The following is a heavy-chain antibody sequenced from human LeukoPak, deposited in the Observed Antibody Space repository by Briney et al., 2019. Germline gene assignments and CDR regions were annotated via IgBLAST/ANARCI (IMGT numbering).Heavy chain of an antibody. V-gene: IGHV3-23*01. CDR2: FSGSGSNT. CDR1: GFTFSSSG. J-gene: IGHJ4*02. CDR3: ARTRIVGAAGDY. D-gene: IGHD1-26*01. Sequence: PGGSLRLSCAASGFTFSSSGMTWVRQTPGKGLEWVSTFSGSGSNTYYADSVKGRFTISRDNSKNTLYLQMNSLRAEDTAVYYCARTRIVGAAGDYWGPGTLVTVSS.